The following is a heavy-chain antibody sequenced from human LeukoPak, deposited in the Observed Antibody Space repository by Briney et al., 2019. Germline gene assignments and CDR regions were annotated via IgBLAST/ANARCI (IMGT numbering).Heavy chain of an antibody. CDR1: GFTFSSYA. CDR2: ISYDGSNK. D-gene: IGHD6-13*01. J-gene: IGHJ3*02. CDR3: AKVRAAASLHDAFDI. Sequence: GGSLRLSCAASGFTFSSYAMHWVRQAPGKGLEWVAVISYDGSNKYYADSVKGRFTISRDNSKNTLYLQMNSLRAEDTAVYYCAKVRAAASLHDAFDIWGQGTMVTVSS. V-gene: IGHV3-30-3*01.